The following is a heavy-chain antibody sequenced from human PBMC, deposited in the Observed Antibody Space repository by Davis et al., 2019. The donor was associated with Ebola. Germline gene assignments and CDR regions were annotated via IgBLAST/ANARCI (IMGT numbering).Heavy chain of an antibody. CDR2: FWNDGSRE. CDR1: GFTFSSYA. V-gene: IGHV3-33*08. Sequence: GESLKISCAASGFTFSSYAMSWVRQAPGKGPEWVALFWNDGSREAYADSVRGRFTVSRDDSKNMLYLQMNSLRDDDTAVYYCARDAVLVWSYVGAFDIWGQGTLVIVSS. CDR3: ARDAVLVWSYVGAFDI. D-gene: IGHD3-10*02. J-gene: IGHJ4*02.